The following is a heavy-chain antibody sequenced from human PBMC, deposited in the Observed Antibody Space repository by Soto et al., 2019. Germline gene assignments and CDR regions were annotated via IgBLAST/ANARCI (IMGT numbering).Heavy chain of an antibody. CDR3: AKTLEEYTSSADPNNFFDY. V-gene: IGHV3-23*01. D-gene: IGHD6-6*01. CDR2: ISGRGDTT. J-gene: IGHJ4*02. Sequence: EVQLLESGGGLVQPGGSLRVSCVASGFTFTSYAMTWVRQAPGKGLEWVARISGRGDTTYYAASVKGRFTISRDNSKNTLSLQMNSLRAEDTVVYYCAKTLEEYTSSADPNNFFDYWGQGTLVTVSS. CDR1: GFTFTSYA.